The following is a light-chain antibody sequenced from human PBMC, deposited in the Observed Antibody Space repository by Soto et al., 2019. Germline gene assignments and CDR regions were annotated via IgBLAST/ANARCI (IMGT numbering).Light chain of an antibody. CDR2: DAS. V-gene: IGKV3-11*01. J-gene: IGKJ4*01. CDR1: QSVSIY. Sequence: VLTQSPATLSLSPGERATLSCRASQSVSIYLAWYQQKPGQAPRLLIYDASNRATGIPARFSGSGSATDFTLTISSLEPEDFAVYFCQQRCDWPLTFGGGTKVDIK. CDR3: QQRCDWPLT.